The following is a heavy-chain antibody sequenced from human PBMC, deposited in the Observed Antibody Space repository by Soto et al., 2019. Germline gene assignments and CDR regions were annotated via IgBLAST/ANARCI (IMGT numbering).Heavy chain of an antibody. CDR1: GGTFSSYA. Sequence: SVKVSCKASGGTFSSYAISWVRQAPGQGLEWMGGIIPIFGTANYAQKFQGRVTITADESTSTAYMELSSLRSEDTAVYYCASRGRSGGSCYRITYYYYYGMDVWGQGTTVTVSS. J-gene: IGHJ6*02. V-gene: IGHV1-69*13. D-gene: IGHD2-15*01. CDR3: ASRGRSGGSCYRITYYYYYGMDV. CDR2: IIPIFGTA.